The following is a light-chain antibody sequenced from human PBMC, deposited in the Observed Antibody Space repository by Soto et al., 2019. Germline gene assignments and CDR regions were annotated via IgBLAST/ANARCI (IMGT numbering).Light chain of an antibody. Sequence: DVQMTQSPSTLSASVGDRVTITCRASQSISYWLAWYQQKPGKAPNLLIYKASSLESGVPSRFSRSGDGTEFTLTISSLQPDDFATYYCQQYNNYWTFGQGTKVEIK. J-gene: IGKJ1*01. CDR1: QSISYW. CDR3: QQYNNYWT. CDR2: KAS. V-gene: IGKV1-5*03.